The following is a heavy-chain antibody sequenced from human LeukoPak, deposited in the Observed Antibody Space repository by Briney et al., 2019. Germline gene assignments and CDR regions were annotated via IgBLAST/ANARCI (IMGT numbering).Heavy chain of an antibody. Sequence: SVKVSCKASGGTFSSYAIGWVRQAPGQGLEWMGGIIPIFGTANYAQKFQGRVTITADESTSTAYMELSSLRSEDTAVYYCARDREISGYSYVPGSDWGQGTLVTVSS. CDR2: IIPIFGTA. CDR1: GGTFSSYA. J-gene: IGHJ4*02. V-gene: IGHV1-69*01. CDR3: ARDREISGYSYVPGSD. D-gene: IGHD5-18*01.